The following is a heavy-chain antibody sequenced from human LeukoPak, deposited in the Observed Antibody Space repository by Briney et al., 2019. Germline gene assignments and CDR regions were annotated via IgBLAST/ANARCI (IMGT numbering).Heavy chain of an antibody. V-gene: IGHV3-74*01. CDR1: GFTFSSYW. CDR3: ARDLELAYYDSSGYDY. J-gene: IGHJ4*02. CDR2: INSDGSGT. D-gene: IGHD3-22*01. Sequence: EGSLRLSCAASGFTFSSYWMHWVRQAPPKGLLCVSRINSDGSGTTYADSVKGRFTISRDNAKNTLYLQMDSLRAEDTAVYYCARDLELAYYDSSGYDYWGQGTLVIVSS.